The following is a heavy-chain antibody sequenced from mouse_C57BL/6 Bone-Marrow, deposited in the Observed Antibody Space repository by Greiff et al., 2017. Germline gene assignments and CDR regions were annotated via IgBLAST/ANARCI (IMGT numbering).Heavy chain of an antibody. CDR2: IDPENGDT. Sequence: EVQLQESGAELVRPGASVKLSCTASGFNIKDDYMHWVKQRPEQGLEWIGWIDPENGDTEYASKFQGKATITADTSSNTAYLQLSSLTSEDTAVYYCTNYYGSPMDYWGQGTSVTVSS. D-gene: IGHD1-1*01. J-gene: IGHJ4*01. CDR3: TNYYGSPMDY. V-gene: IGHV14-4*01. CDR1: GFNIKDDY.